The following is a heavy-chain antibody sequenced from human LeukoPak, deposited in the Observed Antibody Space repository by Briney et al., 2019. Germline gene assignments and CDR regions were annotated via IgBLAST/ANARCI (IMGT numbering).Heavy chain of an antibody. CDR3: AGENYYDSSGSLDY. V-gene: IGHV4-34*01. CDR2: ISQSGST. Sequence: SETLSLTCVVYGGSFSDYYWSWIRQPPGKGLEWIGEISQSGSTTYNPSLRSPVTMSVDTSKNQFSLKLSSVTAADTAVYYCAGENYYDSSGSLDYWGQGTLVTVSS. CDR1: GGSFSDYY. J-gene: IGHJ4*02. D-gene: IGHD3-22*01.